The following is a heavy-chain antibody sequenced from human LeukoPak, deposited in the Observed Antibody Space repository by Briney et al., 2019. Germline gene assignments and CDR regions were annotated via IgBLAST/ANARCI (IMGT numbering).Heavy chain of an antibody. Sequence: GGALRLSCAASVFTFSSYSMNWVRQAPGKGLEWVSSISRRSSYIYYADSLRGRFTISRDNATNSLYLQMNRLRAENTAAYFCARDTGYRYRDYYYHMDLWPKGPTVTVS. V-gene: IGHV3-21*03. D-gene: IGHD5-18*01. CDR3: ARDTGYRYRDYYYHMDL. CDR1: VFTFSSYS. J-gene: IGHJ6*03. CDR2: ISRRSSYI.